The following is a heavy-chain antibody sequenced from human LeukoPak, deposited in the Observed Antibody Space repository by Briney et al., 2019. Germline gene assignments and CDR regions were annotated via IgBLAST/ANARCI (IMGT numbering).Heavy chain of an antibody. CDR2: LSHSGSS. CDR3: ARARYANAWYAFDI. V-gene: IGHV4-59*02. CDR1: GASVSSYY. D-gene: IGHD2-2*01. J-gene: IGHJ3*02. Sequence: SETLSLTCTVSGASVSSYYWSWIRQPPGRGLEWIGYLSHSGSSDSNPSLKSRVTILVDTSKNRFSLKLTSVTAADTAVYYCARARYANAWYAFDIWGQGTMVTVSS.